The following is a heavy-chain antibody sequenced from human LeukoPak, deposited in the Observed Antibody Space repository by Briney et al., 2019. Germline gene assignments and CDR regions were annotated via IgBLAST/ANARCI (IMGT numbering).Heavy chain of an antibody. V-gene: IGHV4-59*01. CDR3: AREDPQTTVPEGMDV. Sequence: SETLSLTCTVSGGSISYYYWSWIRQSPGKGLEWIGYIYYSGTTNYNPSPKSRVTISVDTSKNQFSLQLRPVTAADTAVYYCAREDPQTTVPEGMDVWGQGTTVTVSS. CDR2: IYYSGTT. J-gene: IGHJ6*02. D-gene: IGHD4-17*01. CDR1: GGSISYYY.